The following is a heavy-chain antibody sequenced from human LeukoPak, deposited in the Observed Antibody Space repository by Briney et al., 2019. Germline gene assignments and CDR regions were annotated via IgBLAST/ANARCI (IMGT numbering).Heavy chain of an antibody. CDR1: GGSFSGYY. Sequence: SETLSLTCAVYGGSFSGYYWSWIRQPPGKGLEWIGEINHSGSTNYNPSLKSRVTISVDTSKNQFSLKLSSVTAADTAVYYCARGRRGYSYGRYYFDCWGQGTLVTVSS. J-gene: IGHJ4*02. CDR3: ARGRRGYSYGRYYFDC. D-gene: IGHD5-18*01. CDR2: INHSGST. V-gene: IGHV4-34*01.